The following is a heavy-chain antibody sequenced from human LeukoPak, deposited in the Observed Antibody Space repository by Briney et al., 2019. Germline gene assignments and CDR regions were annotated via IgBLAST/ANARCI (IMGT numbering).Heavy chain of an antibody. V-gene: IGHV3-7*03. CDR2: IRKDGGET. CDR1: GFPFSNYW. CDR3: ARHTSGQPFDY. J-gene: IGHJ4*02. Sequence: GGSLRPSCAASGFPFSNYWMNWVRQAPGNALEWVAYIRKDGGETYYVDSVKGRFTISRDNAKNSLYLRMNSLRAEDTAVYYCARHTSGQPFDYWGQGTLVTVSS. D-gene: IGHD6-19*01.